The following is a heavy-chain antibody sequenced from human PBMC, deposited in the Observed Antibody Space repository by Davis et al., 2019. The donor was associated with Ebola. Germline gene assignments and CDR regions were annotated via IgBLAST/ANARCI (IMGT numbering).Heavy chain of an antibody. Sequence: GESLKISCSASGFTFSSYSMNWVRQAPGKGLEWVSSISSSSSYIYYADSVKGRFTISRDNAKNSLYLQMNSLRAEDTAVYYCARRGYSYGMDYWGQGTLVTVSS. CDR2: ISSSSSYI. CDR3: ARRGYSYGMDY. J-gene: IGHJ4*02. CDR1: GFTFSSYS. D-gene: IGHD5-18*01. V-gene: IGHV3-21*04.